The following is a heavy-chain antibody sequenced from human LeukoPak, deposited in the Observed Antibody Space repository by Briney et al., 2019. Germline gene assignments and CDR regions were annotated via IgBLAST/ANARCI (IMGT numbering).Heavy chain of an antibody. CDR2: ISGSGGST. J-gene: IGHJ6*02. V-gene: IGHV3-23*01. Sequence: GESLRLSCAASGFTFSSYAMSWVRQAPGKGLEWVSAISGSGGSTYYADSVKGRFTISRDNSKNTLYLQMNSLRAEDTALYYCAKGAGTGSYWAKDYYYGMDVWGQGAMVTVSS. CDR1: GFTFSSYA. D-gene: IGHD1-26*01. CDR3: AKGAGTGSYWAKDYYYGMDV.